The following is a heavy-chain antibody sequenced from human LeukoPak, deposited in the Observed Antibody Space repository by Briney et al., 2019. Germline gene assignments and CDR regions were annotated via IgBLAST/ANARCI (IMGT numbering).Heavy chain of an antibody. V-gene: IGHV3-9*01. CDR1: GFTFDDYA. CDR3: AKDMRRGYGDDLDY. CDR2: ISWNSGSI. D-gene: IGHD4-17*01. J-gene: IGHJ4*02. Sequence: PGRSLRLPCAASGFTFDDYAMHWVRQAPGKGLEWVSGISWNSGSIGYADSVKGRFTISRDNAKNSLYLQMNSLRAEDAALYYCAKDMRRGYGDDLDYWGQGTLVTVSS.